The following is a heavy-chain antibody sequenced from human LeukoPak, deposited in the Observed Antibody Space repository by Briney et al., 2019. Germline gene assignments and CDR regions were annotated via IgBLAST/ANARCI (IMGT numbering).Heavy chain of an antibody. D-gene: IGHD6-19*01. J-gene: IGHJ4*02. CDR2: ISAYNGNT. CDR1: GGTFSSYA. Sequence: GASVKVSCKASGGTFSSYAISWVRQAPGQGLEWMGWISAYNGNTNYAQKLQGRVTMTTDTSTSTAYMELRSLRSDDTAVYYCAATGRIAVAYYFDYWGQGTLVTVSS. CDR3: AATGRIAVAYYFDY. V-gene: IGHV1-18*01.